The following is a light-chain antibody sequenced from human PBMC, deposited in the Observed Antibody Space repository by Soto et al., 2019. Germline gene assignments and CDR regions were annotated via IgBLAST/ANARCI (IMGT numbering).Light chain of an antibody. Sequence: QSALTQPASVSGSPGQSITISCTGTSSDVGGYNYVSWYQQHPVKAPKLMIYDVNTRPSGVSNRFSGSKSGNTASLTISGLQAEDEADYYCSSYTSSISFGGGTKLTVL. V-gene: IGLV2-14*01. CDR2: DVN. CDR1: SSDVGGYNY. J-gene: IGLJ2*01. CDR3: SSYTSSIS.